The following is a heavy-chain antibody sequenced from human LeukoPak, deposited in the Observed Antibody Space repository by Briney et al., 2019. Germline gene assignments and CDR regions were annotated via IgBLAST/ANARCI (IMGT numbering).Heavy chain of an antibody. V-gene: IGHV3-7*01. J-gene: IGHJ4*02. CDR3: ARDYSPPRWYDSSGYFDG. CDR2: IKQDGGEK. Sequence: GGSLRLSCAASGFPFSSYWMSWVRQAPGKGLEWVANIKQDGGEKFYVDSVKGRFTISRDNAKNSLYLQMNSLRAEDTALYYCARDYSPPRWYDSSGYFDGWGQGTLVTVSS. D-gene: IGHD3-22*01. CDR1: GFPFSSYW.